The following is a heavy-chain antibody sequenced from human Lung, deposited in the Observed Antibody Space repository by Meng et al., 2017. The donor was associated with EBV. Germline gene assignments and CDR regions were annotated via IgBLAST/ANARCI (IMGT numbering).Heavy chain of an antibody. D-gene: IGHD3-10*01. CDR2: IYYSGST. CDR1: GGSISGYY. J-gene: IGHJ4*02. Sequence: EPGPGLVKPLETLSLPCTVSGGSISGYYWSWIRRPPGKGLEWIGHIYYSGSTNYTPSLKSRVTISVDTSKNQFSLKLSSVTATDTAVYYCARQSGYFDYWGQGTLVTVSS. V-gene: IGHV4-59*08. CDR3: ARQSGYFDY.